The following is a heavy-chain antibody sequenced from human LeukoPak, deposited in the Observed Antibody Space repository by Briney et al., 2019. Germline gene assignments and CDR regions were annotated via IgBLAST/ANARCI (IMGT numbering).Heavy chain of an antibody. Sequence: PGGSLRLSCAASGFTFRSYAMNWVRQAPGKGLEWVSAISAGGSQIFYGASVKGRFTTSRDNSKNMLHLQMNSLRAEDTAVYYCAKTHVDTTFFKFWGQGTLVTVSS. V-gene: IGHV3-23*01. D-gene: IGHD5-18*01. J-gene: IGHJ4*02. CDR1: GFTFRSYA. CDR2: ISAGGSQI. CDR3: AKTHVDTTFFKF.